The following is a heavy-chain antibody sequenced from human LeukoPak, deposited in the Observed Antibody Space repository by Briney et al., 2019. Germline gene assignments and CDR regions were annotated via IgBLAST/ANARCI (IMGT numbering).Heavy chain of an antibody. CDR1: GFTFSDYY. V-gene: IGHV3-11*04. CDR2: ISSSGSTI. J-gene: IGHJ3*02. Sequence: GGSLRLSCAASGFTFSDYYMSWIRQAPGKGLERVSYISSSGSTIYYADSVKGRFTISRDNAKNSLYLQMNSLRAEDTAVYYCYAGRTGSSFGEADAFDIWGQGTMVTVSS. CDR3: YAGRTGSSFGEADAFDI. D-gene: IGHD6-6*01.